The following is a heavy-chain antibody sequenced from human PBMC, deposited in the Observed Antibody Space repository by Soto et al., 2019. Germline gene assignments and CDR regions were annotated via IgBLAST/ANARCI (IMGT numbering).Heavy chain of an antibody. CDR2: IN. CDR3: ARTFSLGTWYVFDS. Sequence: SETLSLTCTVSGGSISRYYRSWIRQPPGKGLEWIGYINNYNPSLKSRATISLDTSKNQFSLMLSSVTAADTAVYYCARTFSLGTWYVFDSWGQGALVTVSS. D-gene: IGHD6-13*01. J-gene: IGHJ4*02. CDR1: GGSISRYY. V-gene: IGHV4-59*01.